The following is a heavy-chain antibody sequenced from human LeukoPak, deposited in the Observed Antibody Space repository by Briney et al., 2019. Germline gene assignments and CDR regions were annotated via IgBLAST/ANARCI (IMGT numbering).Heavy chain of an antibody. CDR3: ARPSKRQVVAATRGYFDY. CDR1: GGSFSGYY. D-gene: IGHD2-15*01. CDR2: INHSGST. V-gene: IGHV4-34*01. J-gene: IGHJ4*02. Sequence: SQTLSLTCAVYGGSFSGYYWSWLRQPPGKGLEWIGEINHSGSTNYNPSLKSRVTISVDTSKNQFSLKLSSVTAADTAVYYCARPSKRQVVAATRGYFDYWGQGTLVTVSS.